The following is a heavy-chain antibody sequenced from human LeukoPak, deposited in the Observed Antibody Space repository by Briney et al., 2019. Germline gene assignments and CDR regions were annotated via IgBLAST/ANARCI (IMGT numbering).Heavy chain of an antibody. CDR2: IIPILGIA. J-gene: IGHJ6*02. CDR1: GGTFSSYA. V-gene: IGHV1-69*04. D-gene: IGHD3-9*01. CDR3: ASPLEDILTGSQNDRLENYYYGMDV. Sequence: SVKVSCKASGGTFSSYAISWVRQAPGQGLEWMGRIIPILGIANYAQKFQGRVTITADKSTSTAYMELSSLRSEDTAVYYCASPLEDILTGSQNDRLENYYYGMDVWGQGTTVTVSS.